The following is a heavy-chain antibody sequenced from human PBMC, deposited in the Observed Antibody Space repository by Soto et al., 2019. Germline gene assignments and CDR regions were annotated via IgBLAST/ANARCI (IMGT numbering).Heavy chain of an antibody. CDR2: IYPGDSDT. Sequence: GESLKISCKGSGYSFTSYWIGWVRQMPGKGLEWMGIIYPGDSDTRYSPSFQGQVTISADKSISTAYLQWSSLKASDTAMYYCARLNFDGDYSRHYSMDFCCKGITGTGSS. CDR1: GYSFTSYW. CDR3: ARLNFDGDYSRHYSMDF. D-gene: IGHD4-17*01. V-gene: IGHV5-51*01. J-gene: IGHJ6*03.